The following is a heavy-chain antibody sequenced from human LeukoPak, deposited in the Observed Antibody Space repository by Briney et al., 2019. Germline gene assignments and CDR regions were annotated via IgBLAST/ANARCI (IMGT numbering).Heavy chain of an antibody. CDR3: AKGGHCTSTSCYYFDS. CDR2: IWDNGNNK. J-gene: IGHJ4*02. D-gene: IGHD2-2*01. Sequence: PGSSLRLSCAASGFTFSNSDMRWVRQAPGKGLEWVAVIWDNGNNKYYGDSVNGRFTISRDNSKNTLHLQMNSLRPEDSAIYYCAKGGHCTSTSCYYFDSWGQGALVTVSA. V-gene: IGHV3-33*06. CDR1: GFTFSNSD.